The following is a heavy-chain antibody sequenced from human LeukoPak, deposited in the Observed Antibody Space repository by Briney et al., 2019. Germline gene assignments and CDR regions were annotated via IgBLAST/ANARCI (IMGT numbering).Heavy chain of an antibody. D-gene: IGHD3-10*01. CDR2: IRYDGSNK. CDR1: GFTFSSYG. CDR3: AKDWDDYYGSGSYFDY. V-gene: IGHV3-30*02. Sequence: GGSLRLSCAASGFTFSSYGMHWVRQAPGKGLEWMSFIRYDGSNKYFADSVKGRFIISRDNSKNTLYLKLNRLRAEDTAVYYCAKDWDDYYGSGSYFDYWGQGTLVTVSS. J-gene: IGHJ4*02.